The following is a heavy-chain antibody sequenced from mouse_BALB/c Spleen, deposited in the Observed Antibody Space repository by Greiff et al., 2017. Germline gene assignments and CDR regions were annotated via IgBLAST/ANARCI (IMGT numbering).Heavy chain of an antibody. V-gene: IGHV1-7*01. Sequence: VQLQESGAELVKPGASVKMSCKASGYTFTSYWMHWVNQRPGQGLEWIGYINPSTGYTEYNQKFKDKATLTADKSSSTAYMQLSSLTSEDSAVYYCARLHELYYFDYWGQGTTLTVSS. CDR2: INPSTGYT. CDR3: ARLHELYYFDY. D-gene: IGHD1-3*01. CDR1: GYTFTSYW. J-gene: IGHJ2*01.